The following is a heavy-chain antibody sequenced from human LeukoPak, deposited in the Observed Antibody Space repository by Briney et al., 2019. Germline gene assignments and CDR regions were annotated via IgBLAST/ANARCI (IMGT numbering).Heavy chain of an antibody. V-gene: IGHV4-59*01. Sequence: SETLSLTCTVSGGSISSYYWSWIRQPPGKGLEWIGYINYSGSTNYNPSLKSRVTISVDTSKNQFSLKLSSVTAADTAVYYCARDLLWGSFDYWGQGTLVTVSS. J-gene: IGHJ4*02. CDR2: INYSGST. CDR1: GGSISSYY. CDR3: ARDLLWGSFDY. D-gene: IGHD2/OR15-2a*01.